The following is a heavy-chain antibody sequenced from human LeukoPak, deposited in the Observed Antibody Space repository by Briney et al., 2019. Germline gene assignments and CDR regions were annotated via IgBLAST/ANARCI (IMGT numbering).Heavy chain of an antibody. J-gene: IGHJ4*02. Sequence: GSLRLSCAASGFTVSSNYMSWVRRAPGKGLEWVSIIYSGGTTYYADSVKGRFTISRDNSRNTLYLQMNSLRVEDTAVYYCARESAYGGNPNGYWGQGTLVTVSS. V-gene: IGHV3-53*01. D-gene: IGHD4-23*01. CDR2: IYSGGTT. CDR3: ARESAYGGNPNGY. CDR1: GFTVSSNY.